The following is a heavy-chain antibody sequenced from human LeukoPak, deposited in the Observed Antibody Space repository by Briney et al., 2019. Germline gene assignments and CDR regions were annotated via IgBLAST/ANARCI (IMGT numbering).Heavy chain of an antibody. Sequence: GGSLRLSCAGSGFTFSSYEMNWVRQAPGKGLEWVSYIRGSGTTISYADSVKGRFTISRDNAKNSLYPQMNSLRGEDTAIYYCARAAGDYVRFDYWGQGNLVTVSS. CDR2: IRGSGTTI. J-gene: IGHJ4*02. V-gene: IGHV3-48*03. D-gene: IGHD4-17*01. CDR3: ARAAGDYVRFDY. CDR1: GFTFSSYE.